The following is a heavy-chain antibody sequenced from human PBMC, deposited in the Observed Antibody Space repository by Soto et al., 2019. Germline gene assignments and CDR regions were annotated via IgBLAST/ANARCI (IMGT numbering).Heavy chain of an antibody. CDR1: GYSFTSYW. CDR2: IYPGDSDT. V-gene: IGHV5-51*01. Sequence: GESLKISCKGSGYSFTSYWIGWVRQMPGKGLEWMGIIYPGDSDTRYSPSFQGQVTISADKSISTAYLQWSSLKASDTAMYYCARHTYYYDSSGSATGMYVWGQVNTVTVSS. CDR3: ARHTYYYDSSGSATGMYV. J-gene: IGHJ6*02. D-gene: IGHD3-22*01.